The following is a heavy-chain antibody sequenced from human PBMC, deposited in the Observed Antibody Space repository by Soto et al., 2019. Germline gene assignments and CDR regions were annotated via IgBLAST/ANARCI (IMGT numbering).Heavy chain of an antibody. V-gene: IGHV3-48*02. CDR3: ARVRWLRNGGFDY. CDR1: GFTFGTYS. D-gene: IGHD5-12*01. J-gene: IGHJ4*02. Sequence: LRLSCAGSGFTFGTYSMNWVRQAAGKGLEWIAYISYDSDTIQYADSVKGRFTISRDNAKNSLYLQMNSLRDEDTAVYYCARVRWLRNGGFDYWGQGTLVTVSS. CDR2: ISYDSDTI.